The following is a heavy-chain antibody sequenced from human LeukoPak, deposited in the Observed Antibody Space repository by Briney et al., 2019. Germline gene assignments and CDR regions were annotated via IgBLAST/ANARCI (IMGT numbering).Heavy chain of an antibody. CDR1: GYGFTSYW. CDR3: ARHRGYYDFWSRYFDY. V-gene: IGHV5-51*01. Sequence: PGESLKISCKGSGYGFTSYWIGWVRQMPGKGLEWMGIIYPGDSDTRYSPSFQGQVTISADKSINTAYLQWSSLKASDTAMYYCARHRGYYDFWSRYFDYWGQGTLVTVSS. D-gene: IGHD3-3*01. CDR2: IYPGDSDT. J-gene: IGHJ4*02.